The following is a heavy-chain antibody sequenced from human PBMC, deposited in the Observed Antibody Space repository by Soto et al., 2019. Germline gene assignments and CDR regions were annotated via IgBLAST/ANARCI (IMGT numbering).Heavy chain of an antibody. CDR3: ASIHPYYESGSYFHWDY. CDR1: GDPIISSKW. D-gene: IGHD3-22*01. J-gene: IGHJ4*02. CDR2: IYHSGIT. V-gene: IGHV4-4*02. Sequence: SETLSLTCTVSGDPIISSKWWSWVRQPPGKGLEWIGEIYHSGITNYNPSLESRVTISVDKSKNQFYLDLRSLTAADTAMYYCASIHPYYESGSYFHWDYWGQGTLVTVSS.